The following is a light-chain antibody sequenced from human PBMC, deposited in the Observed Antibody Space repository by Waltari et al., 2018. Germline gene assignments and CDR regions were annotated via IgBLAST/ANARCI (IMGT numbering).Light chain of an antibody. Sequence: RSSQSLTKRYLAWYQQKPGQAPRLLIYGASSRAAGIPDRFSGSGSGTDFTLTISRLEPEDFAVYYCQQYGSSIMYTFGQGTKLEIK. J-gene: IGKJ2*01. V-gene: IGKV3-20*01. CDR1: QSLTKRY. CDR2: GAS. CDR3: QQYGSSIMYT.